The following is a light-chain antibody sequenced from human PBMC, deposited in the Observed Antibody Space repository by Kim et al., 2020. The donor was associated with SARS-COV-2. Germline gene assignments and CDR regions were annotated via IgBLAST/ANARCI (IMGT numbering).Light chain of an antibody. V-gene: IGKV4-1*01. Sequence: DIVMTQSPDSLAVSLGERATINCKSSQSVLYTSNNKNYLAWYQQKPGQSPKLLIYWASTRESGVPDRFSASGSGTDFTLTISSLQAEDVADYYCQQYYSTPLSFGQGTKLEIK. CDR1: QSVLYTSNNKNY. CDR2: WAS. CDR3: QQYYSTPLS. J-gene: IGKJ2*01.